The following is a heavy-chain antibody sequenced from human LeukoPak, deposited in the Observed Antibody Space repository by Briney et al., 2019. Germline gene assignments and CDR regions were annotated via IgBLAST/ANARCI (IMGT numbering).Heavy chain of an antibody. J-gene: IGHJ4*02. D-gene: IGHD4-17*01. CDR1: GYIFSNYW. CDR3: ARSMTTVTPLDY. V-gene: IGHV5-51*01. Sequence: GESLKIPCKVSGYIFSNYWIGWVRQMPGKGLEWMGIIYPGDSDSRYSPSFQGQVTMSVDKSISTAYLQWSSLKASDTAMYYCARSMTTVTPLDYWGQGTLVTVSS. CDR2: IYPGDSDS.